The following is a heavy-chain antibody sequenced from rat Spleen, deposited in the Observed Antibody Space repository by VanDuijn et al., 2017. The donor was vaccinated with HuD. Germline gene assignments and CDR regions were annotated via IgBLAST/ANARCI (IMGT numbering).Heavy chain of an antibody. J-gene: IGHJ2*01. Sequence: QVQLKETGPGLVQPSETLSLTCTVSGFSITNYHVSWIRQPPGKGLEWMGVIWTGGSTDYNSALKSRLSISRDTSKNQVFLKMNSLQTDDTGTYYCTRDGEPFDYWGQGVMVTVSS. D-gene: IGHD5-1*01. CDR2: IWTGGST. CDR1: GFSITNYH. CDR3: TRDGEPFDY. V-gene: IGHV2-30*01.